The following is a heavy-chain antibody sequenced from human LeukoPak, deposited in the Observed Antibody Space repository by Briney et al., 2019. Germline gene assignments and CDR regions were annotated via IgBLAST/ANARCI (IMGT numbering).Heavy chain of an antibody. D-gene: IGHD6-13*01. CDR1: GYTFTGYY. CDR2: INPNSGGT. CDR3: ARVGAGGSSGGVSPYFDY. V-gene: IGHV1-2*02. Sequence: GASVKVSCKASGYTFTGYYMHWVRQAPGQGLEWMGWINPNSGGTNYAQKFQGRVTMTRDTSISTAYMELSRLRSDDTAVYYCARVGAGGSSGGVSPYFDYWGQGTLVTVSS. J-gene: IGHJ4*02.